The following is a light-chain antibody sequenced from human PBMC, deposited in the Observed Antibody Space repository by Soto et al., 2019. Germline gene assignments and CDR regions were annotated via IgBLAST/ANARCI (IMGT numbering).Light chain of an antibody. CDR3: QQANSFPFT. V-gene: IGKV1D-12*01. J-gene: IGKJ3*01. Sequence: DIQMTQSPSSVSASVGDRVTITCRASQGISNWLAWYQQKPGKAPKLLIYAASNLQSGVPSRFSGSGSGTDFTLTITTLQPEDFANYFCQQANSFPFTFGPGTKVDIK. CDR2: AAS. CDR1: QGISNW.